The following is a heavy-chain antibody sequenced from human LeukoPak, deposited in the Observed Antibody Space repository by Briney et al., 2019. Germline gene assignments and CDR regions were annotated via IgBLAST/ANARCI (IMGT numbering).Heavy chain of an antibody. J-gene: IGHJ4*02. CDR2: ISSSGGST. D-gene: IGHD2-8*01. CDR1: GFTFSSYA. CDR3: APSLGNCTNGVCYAQSW. Sequence: PGGSLRLSCAASGFTFSSYAMSWVRQAPGKGLEWVSAISSSGGSTYYADSVKGRFTISRDNPKNTLYLQMNSLRAEDTAVYYCAPSLGNCTNGVCYAQSWRGQGTLVTVSS. V-gene: IGHV3-23*01.